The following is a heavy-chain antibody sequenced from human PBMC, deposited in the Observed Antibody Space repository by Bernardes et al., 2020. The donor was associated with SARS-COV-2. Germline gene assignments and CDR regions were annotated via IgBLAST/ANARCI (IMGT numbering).Heavy chain of an antibody. CDR1: GYTLTAYY. CDR2: MKPKSGVT. J-gene: IGHJ4*02. V-gene: IGHV1-2*02. CDR3: ARGDQNYYDTSDYAL. D-gene: IGHD3-22*01. Sequence: AALNVSCKAAGYTLTAYYIHWVRQAPGQGLEWMGWMKPKSGVTNYAQNFQGRVTMTRDTSINTAYMELSRLRFDDTAVYYCARGDQNYYDTSDYALWGQGTLVTVSS.